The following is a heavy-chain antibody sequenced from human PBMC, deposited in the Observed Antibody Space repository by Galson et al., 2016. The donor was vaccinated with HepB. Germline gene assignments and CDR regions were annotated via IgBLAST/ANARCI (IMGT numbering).Heavy chain of an antibody. CDR3: ARLGYCGGDTCQGWFDP. CDR1: GFTVSNNY. V-gene: IGHV4-4*02. CDR2: ISHSGIT. Sequence: SLRLSCAVSGFTVSNNYMAWVCQPPGKGLEWIGEISHSGITNYNPSLKSRVTISVDKSKKQFSLNLSSVTAADTAVYYCARLGYCGGDTCQGWFDPWGQGTLVTVSS. D-gene: IGHD2-15*01. J-gene: IGHJ5*02.